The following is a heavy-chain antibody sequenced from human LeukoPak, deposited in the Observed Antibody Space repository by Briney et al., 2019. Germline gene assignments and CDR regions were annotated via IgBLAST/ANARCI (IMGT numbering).Heavy chain of an antibody. D-gene: IGHD5-12*01. CDR2: INPNSGGT. CDR3: ARIGVYSGSDSSIDF. CDR1: GYTFTDYY. V-gene: IGHV1-2*02. Sequence: ASVKVSCKASGYTFTDYYIHWVRQAPGQGLEWTAWINPNSGGTNYAQKFQGRVTVTRDTSITTAYMELSRLRSDDTAVYFCARIGVYSGSDSSIDFWGQGTLVTVSS. J-gene: IGHJ4*02.